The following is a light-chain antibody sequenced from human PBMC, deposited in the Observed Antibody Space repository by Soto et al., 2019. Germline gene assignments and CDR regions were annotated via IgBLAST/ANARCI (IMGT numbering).Light chain of an antibody. Sequence: DIQMTQSPSSLSASVGDRVTITCRASQSISSYLNWYQQKPGTAPKLLIYAASSLQSGVPSRFSGSGSGTDFTLTISSLQPEDVATYYCQKCGVAPFTFGGGTKVEI. CDR1: QSISSY. CDR2: AAS. V-gene: IGKV1-39*01. J-gene: IGKJ4*01. CDR3: QKCGVAPFT.